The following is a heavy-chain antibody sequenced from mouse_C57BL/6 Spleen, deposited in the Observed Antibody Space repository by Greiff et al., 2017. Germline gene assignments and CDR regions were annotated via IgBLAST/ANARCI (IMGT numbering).Heavy chain of an antibody. Sequence: EVMLVESGGGLVQPGGSLSLSCAASGFTFTDYYMSWVRQPPGKALEWLGFIRNKANGYTTEYSACVKGRFTISRDNSQSILYLQLNALRAEDSAIYYCARYMVGYYLYFDYWGQGTTRTVSS. V-gene: IGHV7-3*01. CDR3: ARYMVGYYLYFDY. D-gene: IGHD2-3*01. CDR2: IRNKANGYTT. CDR1: GFTFTDYY. J-gene: IGHJ2*01.